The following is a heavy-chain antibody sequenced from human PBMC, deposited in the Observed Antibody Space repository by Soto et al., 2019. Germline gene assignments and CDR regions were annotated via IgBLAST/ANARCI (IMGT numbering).Heavy chain of an antibody. D-gene: IGHD2-15*01. CDR3: ARSKGFCSGGSCYSDY. J-gene: IGHJ4*02. Sequence: QVQLQESGPGLVKPSQTLSLTCTVSGGSISSGGYYWSWIRQHPGKGLEWIRYIYYSGSTYYNPSLKSRATVSVDTSKTQFSLKLSSVTAADTAVYYCARSKGFCSGGSCYSDYWGQGTLVTVSS. CDR1: GGSISSGGYY. V-gene: IGHV4-31*03. CDR2: IYYSGST.